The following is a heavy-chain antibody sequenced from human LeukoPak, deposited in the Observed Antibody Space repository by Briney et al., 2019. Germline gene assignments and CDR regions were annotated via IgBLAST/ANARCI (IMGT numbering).Heavy chain of an antibody. CDR1: GFTFSSYW. CDR2: IKQDGSEK. V-gene: IGHV3-7*03. CDR3: ARVGYRYYYYGMDV. Sequence: GGSLRLSCAASGFTFSSYWMSWVRQAPGKGLEWVANIKQDGSEKYYVDSVKGRFTISRGIAKNSLYLQMNSLRAEDTAVYYCARVGYRYYYYGMDVWGKGTTVTVSS. J-gene: IGHJ6*04. D-gene: IGHD1-1*01.